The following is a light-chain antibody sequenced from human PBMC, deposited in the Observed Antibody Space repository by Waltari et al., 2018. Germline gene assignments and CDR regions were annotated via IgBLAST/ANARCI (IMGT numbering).Light chain of an antibody. CDR2: EVT. Sequence: QSALTQPTSASGSPGQSVTISCTGPSSDVGGLNYVSWYQQHPGKAPNLLIFEVTKRPSGVPDRFSGSKSGNTASLTVSGLQSEDEADYYCSSYGGNNNILFGGGTKLSVL. V-gene: IGLV2-8*01. CDR3: SSYGGNNNIL. J-gene: IGLJ2*01. CDR1: SSDVGGLNY.